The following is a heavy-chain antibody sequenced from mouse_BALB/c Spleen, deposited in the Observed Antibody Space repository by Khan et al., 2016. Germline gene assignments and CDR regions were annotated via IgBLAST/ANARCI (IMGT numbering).Heavy chain of an antibody. J-gene: IGHJ4*01. D-gene: IGHD2-1*01. CDR2: ISYSGST. V-gene: IGHV3-2*02. Sequence: EVQLQESGPGLVKPSQSLSLTCTVTGYSITSDYAWNWIRQFPGNKLEWMGYISYSGSTSYNPSLKSRISITRDTSKHQFFLQLNSVTTEDTATYCCAKDYGNYYTWDYWGQGTSVAASS. CDR3: AKDYGNYYTWDY. CDR1: GYSITSDYA.